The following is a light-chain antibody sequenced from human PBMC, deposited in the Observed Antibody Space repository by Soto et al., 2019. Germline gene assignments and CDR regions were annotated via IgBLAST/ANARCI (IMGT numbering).Light chain of an antibody. CDR2: EVS. V-gene: IGLV2-14*01. CDR1: SSDVGGYNY. Sequence: QSALTQPASVSGSPGQSITISCTGTSSDVGGYNYVSWYQQHPGKAPKLMIYEVSNRPSGVSNRFSGSKSGNTASLTISGLQAEDEADYYCSSYTRSSTPPVFGTGTKLTVL. J-gene: IGLJ1*01. CDR3: SSYTRSSTPPV.